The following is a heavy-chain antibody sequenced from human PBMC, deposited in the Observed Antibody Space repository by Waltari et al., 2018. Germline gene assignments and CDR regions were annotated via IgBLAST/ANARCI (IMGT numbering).Heavy chain of an antibody. D-gene: IGHD2-15*01. Sequence: QLQLQESGPGLVKPSGTLSLTCAVSGDSVSSTYWWSWVRQSPQKRRAWIGQVHGSGRTNYNPSVASRITVSLDTSNNLFALKVTSATAADTAVYYCARDRGRGLYLDTWGPGTLVTVSP. CDR3: ARDRGRGLYLDT. V-gene: IGHV4-4*02. CDR2: VHGSGRT. J-gene: IGHJ5*02. CDR1: GDSVSSTYW.